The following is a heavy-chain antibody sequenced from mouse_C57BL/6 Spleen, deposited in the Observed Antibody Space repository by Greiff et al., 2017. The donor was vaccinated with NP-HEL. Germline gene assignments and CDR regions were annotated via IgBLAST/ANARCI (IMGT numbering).Heavy chain of an antibody. CDR3: VRHEWPLLGFDV. V-gene: IGHV10-1*01. J-gene: IGHJ1*03. Sequence: EVQLVESGGGLVQPKGSLKLSCAASGFSFNTYAMNWVRQAPGKGLEWVARIRSKSNNYATYYADSVKDRFTISRDDSESMLYLQMNNLKTEDTAMYYCVRHEWPLLGFDVWGTGTTVTVSS. CDR1: GFSFNTYA. D-gene: IGHD6-1*01. CDR2: IRSKSNNYAT.